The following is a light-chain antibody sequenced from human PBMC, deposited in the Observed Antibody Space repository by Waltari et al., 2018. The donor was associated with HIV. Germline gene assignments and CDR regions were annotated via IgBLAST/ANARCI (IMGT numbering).Light chain of an antibody. V-gene: IGLV2-23*02. CDR3: CSYAGSDTLV. CDR1: NSDVGNYNL. J-gene: IGLJ3*02. CDR2: EVT. Sequence: QSALTQPASVSGSPGQSITISCTGTNSDVGNYNLVSWYRHHPDKAPNLLIFEVTRRPSGVSDRFSGSKSGNTASLTISGLQAEDEADYYCCSYAGSDTLVFGGGTKLTVL.